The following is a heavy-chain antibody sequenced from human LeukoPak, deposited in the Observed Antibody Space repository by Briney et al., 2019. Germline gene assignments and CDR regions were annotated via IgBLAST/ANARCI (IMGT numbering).Heavy chain of an antibody. CDR3: ARGRTGYYTVFNWFDP. D-gene: IGHD3/OR15-3a*01. V-gene: IGHV1-2*02. Sequence: PGGSLRLSCAASGFTFSSYGMHWVRQAPGKGLEWMGWINPNSGGTNYAQKFQGRVTMTRDTSISTAYMELSRLRSDDTAVYYCARGRTGYYTVFNWFDPWGQGTLVTVSS. CDR2: INPNSGGT. CDR1: GFTFSSYG. J-gene: IGHJ5*02.